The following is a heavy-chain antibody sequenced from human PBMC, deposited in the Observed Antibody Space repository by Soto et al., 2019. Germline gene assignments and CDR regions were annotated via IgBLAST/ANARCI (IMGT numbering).Heavy chain of an antibody. D-gene: IGHD3-9*01. CDR1: GGSISSYY. J-gene: IGHJ3*02. Sequence: QVQLQESGPGLVKPSETLSLTCTVSGGSISSYYWSWIRQPPGKGLEWMGYIYYSGSTNYNPSLRSRVTTSVDLSKNPFSLKLSSVTAADTAVYYCARHKYYDILTGYYRYAFDIWGQGTMVTVSS. CDR3: ARHKYYDILTGYYRYAFDI. CDR2: IYYSGST. V-gene: IGHV4-59*08.